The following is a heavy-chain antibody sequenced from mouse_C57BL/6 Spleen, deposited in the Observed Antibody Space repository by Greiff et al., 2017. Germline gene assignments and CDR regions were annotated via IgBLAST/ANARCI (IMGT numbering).Heavy chain of an antibody. CDR3: ARGDSPAWFAY. CDR2: ISYDGSH. Sequence: EVQLQESGPGLVKPSQSLSLTCSVTGYSITSGYYWNWIRQFPGNKLEWMGYISYDGSHNYNPSLKNRISITLDTSKNQFFLKLNSVTTEDTATYYCARGDSPAWFAYWGQGTLVTVSA. D-gene: IGHD3-3*01. V-gene: IGHV3-6*01. CDR1: GYSITSGYY. J-gene: IGHJ3*01.